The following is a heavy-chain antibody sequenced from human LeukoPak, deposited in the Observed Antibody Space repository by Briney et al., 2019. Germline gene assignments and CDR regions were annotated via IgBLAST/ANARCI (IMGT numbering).Heavy chain of an antibody. CDR2: IITIFGTA. V-gene: IGHV1-69*13. D-gene: IGHD6-19*01. CDR3: ARELQWKHLAVAGIGSAFDI. J-gene: IGHJ3*02. Sequence: SVKVSCKAAGCTFSSYAISWVRQAPGQGLGWMGGIITIFGTANYGQKFQGRVTITADESTSTAYLELSSLRSEDTAVYYCARELQWKHLAVAGIGSAFDIWGQGTMVTFSS. CDR1: GCTFSSYA.